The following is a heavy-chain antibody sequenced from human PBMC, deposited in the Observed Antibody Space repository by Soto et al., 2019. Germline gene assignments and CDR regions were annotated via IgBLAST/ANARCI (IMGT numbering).Heavy chain of an antibody. Sequence: PGGSLRLSCAGSGFTCSTYWMSWVGQAPGKGLEWVANIKEDGSEKYYVDSVEGRLTSSRDNAKNSRYLQMNSLRAEDTAVYYCARCWGYFESSGFPYLYARNGWGQGTTVTVS. J-gene: IGHJ6*02. CDR3: ARCWGYFESSGFPYLYARNG. V-gene: IGHV3-7*01. D-gene: IGHD3-22*01. CDR1: GFTCSTYW. CDR2: IKEDGSEK.